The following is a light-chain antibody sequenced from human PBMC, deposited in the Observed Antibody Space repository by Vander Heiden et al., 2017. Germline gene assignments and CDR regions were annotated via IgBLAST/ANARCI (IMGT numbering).Light chain of an antibody. V-gene: IGLV3-25*03. Sequence: SYDLTQPPSVSVSPGQTARTTCSGDALPKLYAYWYHQKPGQAPVVLIYNGNERPSGIPERFSGSRSGTTVTLTISGVQAEDEADYYCQSADSSGTYVVFGGGTKLTVL. CDR2: NGN. J-gene: IGLJ2*01. CDR1: ALPKLY. CDR3: QSADSSGTYVV.